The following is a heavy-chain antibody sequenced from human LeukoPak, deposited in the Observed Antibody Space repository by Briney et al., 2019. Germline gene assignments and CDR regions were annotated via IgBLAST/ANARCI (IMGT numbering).Heavy chain of an antibody. J-gene: IGHJ4*02. CDR2: IHYSGST. V-gene: IGHV4-59*12. CDR3: ATETAAAAGTIR. CDR1: GDSIIGYY. D-gene: IGHD6-13*01. Sequence: PSETLSLTCTVSGDSIIGYYWSWLRQPPGKGLEWIGYIHYSGSTNYNPSLQSRVTISVDKSKNQFSLKLSSVTAADTAVYYCATETAAAAGTIRWGQGTLVTVSS.